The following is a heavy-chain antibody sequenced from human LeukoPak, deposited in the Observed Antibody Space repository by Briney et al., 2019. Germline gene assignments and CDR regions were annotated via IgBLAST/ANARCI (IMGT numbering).Heavy chain of an antibody. D-gene: IGHD3-16*02. CDR1: GFTFSGSA. CDR2: IRSKANNYAT. V-gene: IGHV3-73*01. CDR3: TRHLNPPSFGMDV. Sequence: PAGSLRLSCAASGFTFSGSAMHWVRQASGKGLEWVGRIRSKANNYATVYAASVKGRFTISRDDSKNTAYLQMNSLKTEDTAVYYCTRHLNPPSFGMDVWGQGTTVTVSS. J-gene: IGHJ6*02.